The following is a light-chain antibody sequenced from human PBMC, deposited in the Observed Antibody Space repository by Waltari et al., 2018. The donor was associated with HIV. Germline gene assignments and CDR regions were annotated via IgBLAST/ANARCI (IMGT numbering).Light chain of an antibody. V-gene: IGLV1-51*01. J-gene: IGLJ2*01. CDR3: GTWDTSLNAGV. Sequence: HSVLTQPPAVSAAPGQKVTISCSGTTSNIWNNFVCWYQKLPGTAPQLLIFDNHERPAGVSDRLSASQSATSATLDITGLHTGDEAEYYCGTWDTSLNAGVFGGGTKVSVL. CDR1: TSNIWNNF. CDR2: DNH.